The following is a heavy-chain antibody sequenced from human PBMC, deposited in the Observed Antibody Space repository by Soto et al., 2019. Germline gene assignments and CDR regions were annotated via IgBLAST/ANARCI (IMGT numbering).Heavy chain of an antibody. Sequence: EVQLVESGGGLVQPGGSLRLSCAASGFTVSSNYMSWVRQAPGKGLEWVSVIYSGGSTYYADSVKGRFTISRDNSKNTLYLQMNSLRAEDTAVYYCARAGTGGYYYGMDVWGQGTMVTVSS. CDR1: GFTVSSNY. CDR2: IYSGGST. V-gene: IGHV3-66*01. CDR3: ARAGTGGYYYGMDV. J-gene: IGHJ6*02. D-gene: IGHD6-19*01.